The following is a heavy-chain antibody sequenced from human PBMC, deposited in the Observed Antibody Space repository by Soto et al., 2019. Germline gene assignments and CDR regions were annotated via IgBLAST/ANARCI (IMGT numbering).Heavy chain of an antibody. CDR1: GFTFSAYA. CDR3: AKSDYGGRRGPIDY. V-gene: IGHV3-23*01. Sequence: GGSLILSCAASGFTFSAYAMSWVRQAPGKGLQWVSAISGSGGTTYYADSVKGRFTISRDNSKNTLYLQMNILRAEDTAVYYCAKSDYGGRRGPIDYWGQGTLVTVSS. D-gene: IGHD4-17*01. CDR2: ISGSGGTT. J-gene: IGHJ4*02.